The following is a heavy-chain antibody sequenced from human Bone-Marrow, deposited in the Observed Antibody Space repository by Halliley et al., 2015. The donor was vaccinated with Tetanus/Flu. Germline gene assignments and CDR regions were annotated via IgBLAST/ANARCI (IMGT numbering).Heavy chain of an antibody. V-gene: IGHV3-23*01. J-gene: IGHJ4*02. CDR2: SGDST. D-gene: IGHD1-7*01. CDR3: AKVRDAYNLRTGQELLFDY. Sequence: SGDSTYYADSVKGRFTISRDNSKNKLYLQMNSLRAEDTAVYYCAKVRDAYNLRTGQELLFDYWGQGTLVTVSS.